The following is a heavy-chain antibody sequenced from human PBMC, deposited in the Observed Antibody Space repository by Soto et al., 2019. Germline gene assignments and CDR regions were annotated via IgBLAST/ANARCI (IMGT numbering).Heavy chain of an antibody. Sequence: SETLSLTCAVYCWYFSGYYWSWIRQRPGKGLEWIGEINDSGSTNYNPFLQSRVTISVDTSKNQFSLKLSSVTAADTAVYYCARAIFGVVMGGDWLDPWGKGTLVTVSS. D-gene: IGHD3-3*01. CDR3: ARAIFGVVMGGDWLDP. V-gene: IGHV4-34*01. CDR2: INDSGST. J-gene: IGHJ5*02. CDR1: CWYFSGYY.